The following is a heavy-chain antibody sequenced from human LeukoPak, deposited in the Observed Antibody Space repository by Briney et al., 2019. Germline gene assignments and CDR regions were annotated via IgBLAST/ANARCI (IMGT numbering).Heavy chain of an antibody. D-gene: IGHD3-22*01. CDR2: ISYDGSNK. CDR1: GFTFSSYG. CDR3: AKDYYDSSGYILYYYYYGMDV. Sequence: GGSLRLSCAAPGFTFSSYGMHWVRQAPGKGLEWVAVISYDGSNKYYADSVKGRFTISRDNSKNTLYLQMNSLRAEDTAVYYCAKDYYDSSGYILYYYYYGMDVWGQGTTVTVSS. V-gene: IGHV3-30*18. J-gene: IGHJ6*02.